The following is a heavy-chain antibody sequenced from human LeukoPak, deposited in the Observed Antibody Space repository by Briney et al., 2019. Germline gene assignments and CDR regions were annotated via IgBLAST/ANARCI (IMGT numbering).Heavy chain of an antibody. D-gene: IGHD3-10*01. CDR1: GYSFTSYW. Sequence: GESLKISCKGSGYSFTSYWIGWVRQLPGKGLEWMGIIYPGDSDTRYSPSFQGRVTISADKSISTAYVQWSSLTASDTAMYYCARQGELLGATDYWGQGTLVTVSS. V-gene: IGHV5-51*01. CDR3: ARQGELLGATDY. J-gene: IGHJ4*02. CDR2: IYPGDSDT.